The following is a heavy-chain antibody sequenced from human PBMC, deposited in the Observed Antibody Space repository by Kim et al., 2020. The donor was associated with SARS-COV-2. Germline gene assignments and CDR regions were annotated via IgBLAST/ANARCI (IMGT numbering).Heavy chain of an antibody. CDR3: ARDSYSWYYYNCYGMDV. D-gene: IGHD6-13*01. Sequence: GGSLRLSCAASGFTFSSYGMHWVRQAPGKGLEWVAVIWYDGSNKYYADSVKGRFTISRDNYKNTLYLQMNSLRAEDTAVYYCARDSYSWYYYNCYGMDVWGQGTTVTVSS. CDR2: IWYDGSNK. V-gene: IGHV3-33*01. J-gene: IGHJ6*02. CDR1: GFTFSSYG.